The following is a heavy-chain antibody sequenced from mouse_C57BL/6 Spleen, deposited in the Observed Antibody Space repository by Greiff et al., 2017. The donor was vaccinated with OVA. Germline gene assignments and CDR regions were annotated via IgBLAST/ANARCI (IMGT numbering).Heavy chain of an antibody. CDR3: AREGFYDGYYGAWFAY. CDR2: ISYDGSN. J-gene: IGHJ3*01. V-gene: IGHV3-6*01. CDR1: GYSITSGYY. D-gene: IGHD2-3*01. Sequence: EVKLQESGPGLVKPSQSLSLTCSVTGYSITSGYYWNWIRQFPGNKLEWMGYISYDGSNNYNPSLKNRISITRDTSKNQFFLKLNSVTTEDTATYYCAREGFYDGYYGAWFAYWGQGTLVTVSA.